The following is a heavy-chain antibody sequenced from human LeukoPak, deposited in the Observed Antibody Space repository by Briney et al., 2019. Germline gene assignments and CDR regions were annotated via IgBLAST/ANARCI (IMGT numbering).Heavy chain of an antibody. Sequence: ASVKVSCKASGGTFISYAISWVRQAPGQGLEWMGGIIPIFGTANYAQKFQGRVTITADESTSTTYMELSSLRSEDTAVYYCARDAGGDTAMALNWFDPWGQGTLVTVSS. D-gene: IGHD5-18*01. CDR1: GGTFISYA. CDR2: IIPIFGTA. V-gene: IGHV1-69*13. J-gene: IGHJ5*02. CDR3: ARDAGGDTAMALNWFDP.